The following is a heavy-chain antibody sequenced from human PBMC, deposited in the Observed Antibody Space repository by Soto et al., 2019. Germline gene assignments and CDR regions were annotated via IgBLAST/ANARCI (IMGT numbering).Heavy chain of an antibody. CDR3: ARLIGVLVFHL. CDR2: IYYNGSP. CDR1: GCPISTTTNY. Sequence: SETLSLTCTVSGCPISTTTNYWGWIRQPPGKGLEWIGNIYYNGSPYYNPSLKSRVTISADTSRNQFSLQLNSVTAADTGVYYCARLIGVLVFHLWGQGTLVTVSS. J-gene: IGHJ5*02. V-gene: IGHV4-39*01. D-gene: IGHD6-6*01.